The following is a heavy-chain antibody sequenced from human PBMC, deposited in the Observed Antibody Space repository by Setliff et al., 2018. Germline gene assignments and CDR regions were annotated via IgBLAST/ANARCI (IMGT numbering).Heavy chain of an antibody. CDR2: IYHSGGS. CDR3: ARGPRYSGSYYVNY. CDR1: GYSISSGYY. J-gene: IGHJ4*02. D-gene: IGHD1-26*01. V-gene: IGHV4-38-2*01. Sequence: PSETLSLTCAVSGYSISSGYYWGWIRQPPGKGLEWIGSIYHSGGSNYNPSLKSRVTISVDTSKNQFSLNLSSVTAADTAVYYCARGPRYSGSYYVNYWGQGTLVTVSS.